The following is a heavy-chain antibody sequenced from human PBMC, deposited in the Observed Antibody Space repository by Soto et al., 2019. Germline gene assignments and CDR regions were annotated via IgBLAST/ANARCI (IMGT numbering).Heavy chain of an antibody. V-gene: IGHV4-34*01. D-gene: IGHD3-9*01. CDR1: GGSFSGYY. CDR3: ARGILRGLALGFGY. CDR2: INHRGST. Sequence: QVQLQQWGAGLLKPSETLSLTCAVYGGSFSGYYWSWICQSPGKGLEWIGEINHRGSTNYNPSLKSRVTISLDTSKNQFSLKLSSVTAADTAVYYCARGILRGLALGFGYWGQGTLVTVSS. J-gene: IGHJ4*02.